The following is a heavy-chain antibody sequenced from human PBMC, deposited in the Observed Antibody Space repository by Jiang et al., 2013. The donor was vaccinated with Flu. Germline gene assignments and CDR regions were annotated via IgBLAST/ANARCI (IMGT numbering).Heavy chain of an antibody. J-gene: IGHJ3*02. D-gene: IGHD6-6*01. CDR2: IYYSGST. CDR3: ARDRLGIAARLGAFDI. Sequence: GLVKPSETLSLTCTVSGGSVSSGSYYWSWIRQPPGKGLEWIGYIYYSGSTNYSPSLKSRVTISVDTSKNQFSLKLSSVTAADTAVYYCARDRLGIAARLGAFDIWGQGTMVTVSS. CDR1: GGSVSSGSYY. V-gene: IGHV4-61*01.